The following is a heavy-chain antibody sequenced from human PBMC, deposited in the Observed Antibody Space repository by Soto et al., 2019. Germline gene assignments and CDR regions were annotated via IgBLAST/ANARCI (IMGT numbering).Heavy chain of an antibody. D-gene: IGHD3-3*01. J-gene: IGHJ4*02. V-gene: IGHV3-30*18. CDR1: GFTFSSYG. Sequence: GGSLRLSCAASGFTFSSYGMHWVRQAPGKGLEWVAVISYDGSNKYYADSVKGRFTISRDNFKNTLYLQMNSLRAEDTAVYYCAKDSKDFWSGYLFDYWGQGTLVTVSS. CDR3: AKDSKDFWSGYLFDY. CDR2: ISYDGSNK.